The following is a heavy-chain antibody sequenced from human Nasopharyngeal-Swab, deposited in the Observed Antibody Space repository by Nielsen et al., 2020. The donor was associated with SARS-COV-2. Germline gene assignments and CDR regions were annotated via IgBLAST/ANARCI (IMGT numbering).Heavy chain of an antibody. V-gene: IGHV3-7*01. J-gene: IGHJ4*02. CDR1: GFTFSKFY. D-gene: IGHD6-13*01. Sequence: GESLKISCAASGFTFSKFYMSWVRQAAGKGLEWVANIMQDGSGSYYVDSVKGRFTISRDDANNSLYLQMNSLRAGDTGVYYCARGGSSFPFDYWGPGTLVTVSS. CDR2: IMQDGSGS. CDR3: ARGGSSFPFDY.